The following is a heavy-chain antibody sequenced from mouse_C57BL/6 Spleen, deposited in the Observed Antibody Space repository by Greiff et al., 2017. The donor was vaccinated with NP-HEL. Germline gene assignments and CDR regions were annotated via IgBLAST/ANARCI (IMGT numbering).Heavy chain of an antibody. CDR2: IYPGSGNT. Sequence: QVQLQQSGAELVRPGASVKLSCKASGYTFTDYYINWVKQRPGQGLEWIARIYPGSGNTYYNEKFKGKATLTAEKSSSTAYMQLSSLTSEDSAVYFCAGLLAYAMDYWGQGTSVTVSS. V-gene: IGHV1-76*01. CDR3: AGLLAYAMDY. J-gene: IGHJ4*01. CDR1: GYTFTDYY. D-gene: IGHD2-3*01.